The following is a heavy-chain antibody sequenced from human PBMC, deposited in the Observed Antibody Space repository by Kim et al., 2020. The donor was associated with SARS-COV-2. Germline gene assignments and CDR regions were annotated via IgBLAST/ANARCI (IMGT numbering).Heavy chain of an antibody. CDR1: GYTLTELS. CDR3: ATGTVVRGPHYADQNLYCYYYGMDV. J-gene: IGHJ6*04. V-gene: IGHV1-24*01. CDR2: FDPEDGET. Sequence: ASVKVSCKVSGYTLTELSMHWVRQAPGKGLEWMGGFDPEDGETIYAQKFQGRVTMTEDTSTDTAYMELSSLRSEDTAVYYCATGTVVRGPHYADQNLYCYYYGMDVWGKGTTVTVSS. D-gene: IGHD3-10*01.